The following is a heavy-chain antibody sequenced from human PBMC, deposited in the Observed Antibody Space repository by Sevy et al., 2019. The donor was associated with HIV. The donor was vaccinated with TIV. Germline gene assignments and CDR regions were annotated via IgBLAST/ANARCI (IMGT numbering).Heavy chain of an antibody. J-gene: IGHJ5*02. CDR3: ARAYSSGGRCYSLAS. V-gene: IGHV1-18*01. D-gene: IGHD2-15*01. CDR1: GYTFNTYR. CDR2: ISPHNGDT. Sequence: ASVKVSCKVSGYTFNTYRIHWVRQAPGQGLEWMGWISPHNGDTNYAQRLQGRVTMLTDTSSSTAYMELKSLRSDDPAVYYCARAYSSGGRCYSLASWGQGTLVTVSS.